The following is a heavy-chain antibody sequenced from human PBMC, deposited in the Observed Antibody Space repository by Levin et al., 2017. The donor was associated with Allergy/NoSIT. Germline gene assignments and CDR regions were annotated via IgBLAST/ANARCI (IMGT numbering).Heavy chain of an antibody. Sequence: QTGGSLRLSCAASGFYFSNYAMDWVRQAPGKGLEWVAVISKDGGTKFYADSVKGRFTISRDNSRNTLGLQMNSLRVEDTAVYYCASHFRDLDYWGQGTLVTVSS. CDR1: GFYFSNYA. CDR2: ISKDGGTK. J-gene: IGHJ4*02. CDR3: ASHFRDLDY. V-gene: IGHV3-30-3*01.